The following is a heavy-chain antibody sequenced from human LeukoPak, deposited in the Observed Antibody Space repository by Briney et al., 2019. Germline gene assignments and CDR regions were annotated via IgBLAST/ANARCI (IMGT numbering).Heavy chain of an antibody. CDR2: IYMSGNC. CDR3: AREAPVVESVFAYMDV. D-gene: IGHD2-21*01. CDR1: GDPITTYP. V-gene: IGHV4-4*07. Sequence: VPLTLICTVSGDPITTYPWNWIRLASGKGLEWVGRIYMSGNCKYNPFLNSRVTQFRNPYKKPFLLKLTSMTAADKAVYYCAREAPVVESVFAYMDV. J-gene: IGHJ6*03.